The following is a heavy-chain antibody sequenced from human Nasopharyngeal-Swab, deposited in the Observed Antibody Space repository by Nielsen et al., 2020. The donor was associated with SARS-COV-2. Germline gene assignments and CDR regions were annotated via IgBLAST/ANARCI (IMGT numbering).Heavy chain of an antibody. J-gene: IGHJ6*03. Sequence: GGSLRLSCTGSGYTFSNYAISWVRQAPGQGLEWVSTVDYDGVRTHYADSVEGRFIISRDNSKNTVYLQIKSLGVEDTAVYYCASNSELAMVTGDYYYYMDVWGKGTTVTVSS. CDR3: ASNSELAMVTGDYYYYMDV. CDR1: GYTFSNYA. V-gene: IGHV3-23*01. CDR2: VDYDGVRT. D-gene: IGHD5-18*01.